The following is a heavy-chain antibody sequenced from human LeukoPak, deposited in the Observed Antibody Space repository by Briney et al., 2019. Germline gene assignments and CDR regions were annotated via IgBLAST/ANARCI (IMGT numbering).Heavy chain of an antibody. V-gene: IGHV3-23*01. Sequence: GGSLRLSCAASGFTFSTNAISWVRQAPGKGLEWVSGISGGGGTTYYADSVKGRFTISRDNSKNTVYMQMNSLRAEDTAVYYCAKDWRTLDAFDIWGQGTMVTVSS. CDR2: ISGGGGTT. CDR1: GFTFSTNA. CDR3: AKDWRTLDAFDI. J-gene: IGHJ3*02.